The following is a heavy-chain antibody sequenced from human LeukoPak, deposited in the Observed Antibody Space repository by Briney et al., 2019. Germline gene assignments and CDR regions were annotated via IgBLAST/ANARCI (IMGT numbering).Heavy chain of an antibody. D-gene: IGHD4-11*01. J-gene: IGHJ3*02. Sequence: GGSLRLSCAASGFSFSTYGMHWVRQAPGKGLEWVAVISYDGSSIYYADSVKGRFAISRDNSRSTLFLQMNNLRTEDTAVYYCARGQHRVTYSDDAFDIWGQGTMVTVSS. CDR1: GFSFSTYG. CDR3: ARGQHRVTYSDDAFDI. CDR2: ISYDGSSI. V-gene: IGHV3-30*03.